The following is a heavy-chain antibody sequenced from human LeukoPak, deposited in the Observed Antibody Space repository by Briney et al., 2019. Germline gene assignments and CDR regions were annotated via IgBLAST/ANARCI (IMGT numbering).Heavy chain of an antibody. CDR3: AKSSSSPRLFDY. J-gene: IGHJ4*02. V-gene: IGHV3-23*01. CDR1: GFTFSSYA. CDR2: ISGSGDST. Sequence: GGSLRLSWAASGFTFSSYAMSWVRQAPGKGLDWVSAISGSGDSTYYADSVKGRFTISRDNSKNTLYLQMNSLRAEDTAVYYCAKSSSSPRLFDYWGQGTLVTVSS. D-gene: IGHD6-6*01.